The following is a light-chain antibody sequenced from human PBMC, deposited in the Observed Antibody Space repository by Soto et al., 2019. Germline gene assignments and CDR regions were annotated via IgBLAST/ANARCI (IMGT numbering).Light chain of an antibody. V-gene: IGLV2-8*01. J-gene: IGLJ3*02. CDR3: SSYAGSNNLGL. Sequence: QSALTQPPSASGSPGQSVTVSCTGTSSDVGAYNYVSWYQHHPGKAPKLIIYEVTKRPSGVPDRFSGSKSGNTASLTVSGLQAEDEADYYCSSYAGSNNLGLFGGGTKLTVL. CDR2: EVT. CDR1: SSDVGAYNY.